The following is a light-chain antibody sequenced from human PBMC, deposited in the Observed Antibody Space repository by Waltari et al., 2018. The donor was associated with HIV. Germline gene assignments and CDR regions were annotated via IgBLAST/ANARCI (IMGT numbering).Light chain of an antibody. V-gene: IGLV4-69*01. CDR2: LRSDGRH. Sequence: QVVLTQAPSASASLGASVKLTCTLSSGHSTYGIAWPQQHPGKGPRYLMRLRSDGRHIRGDGIPDRFSGSSSGTERNLIITNLQSEDEADYYCQTWATGIQVFGGGTRLTVL. J-gene: IGLJ2*01. CDR1: SGHSTYG. CDR3: QTWATGIQV.